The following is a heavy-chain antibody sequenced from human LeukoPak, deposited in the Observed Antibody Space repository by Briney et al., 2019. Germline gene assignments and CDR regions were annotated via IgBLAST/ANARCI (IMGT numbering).Heavy chain of an antibody. D-gene: IGHD3-22*01. CDR3: ARDLRLLPVERYYFDY. V-gene: IGHV4-38-2*02. CDR2: IYHSGST. Sequence: NPSETLSLTCTVSGYSISSGYYWGWIRQPPGKGLEWIGSIYHSGSTYYNPSLKSRVTISVDTSKNQFSLKLSSVTAADTAVYYCARDLRLLPVERYYFDYWGQGTLVTVSS. J-gene: IGHJ4*02. CDR1: GYSISSGYY.